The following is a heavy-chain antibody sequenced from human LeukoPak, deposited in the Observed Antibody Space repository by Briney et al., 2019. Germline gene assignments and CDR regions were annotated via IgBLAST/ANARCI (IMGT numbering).Heavy chain of an antibody. CDR2: ISYDGSNK. CDR1: GFTFSSYA. CDR3: ARGELFDY. D-gene: IGHD1-26*01. Sequence: GGSLRLSCAASGFTFSSYAMHWVRQAPGKGLEWVAVISYDGSNKYYADSVKGRFTISRDNSKNTLYLQMNSLRAEDTVVYYCARGELFDYWGQGTLVTVSS. J-gene: IGHJ4*02. V-gene: IGHV3-30-3*01.